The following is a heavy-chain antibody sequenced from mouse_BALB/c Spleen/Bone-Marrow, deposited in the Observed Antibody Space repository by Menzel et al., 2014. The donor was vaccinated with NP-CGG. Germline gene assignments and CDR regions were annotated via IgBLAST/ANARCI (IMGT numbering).Heavy chain of an antibody. D-gene: IGHD1-1*01. CDR3: ARWGYGSSYVGYFDG. CDR1: GYTFSRYW. CDR2: ILPGSGST. V-gene: IGHV1-9*01. Sequence: VQLQKSGAVLMTPGASVKISCKATGYTFSRYWIGRVKQRPGPGLEWLGEILPGSGSTNYNEKFKGRATFTADTSSNTAYMQLSSLTSEDSAVYYCARWGYGSSYVGYFDGWGAGTTVTVSS. J-gene: IGHJ1*01.